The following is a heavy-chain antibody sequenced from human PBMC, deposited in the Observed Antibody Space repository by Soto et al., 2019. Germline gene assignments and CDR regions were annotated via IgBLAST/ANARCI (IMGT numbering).Heavy chain of an antibody. D-gene: IGHD3-22*01. Sequence: LSLTCTVSGGSISSGDYYWSWIRQPPGKGLEWIGYIYYSGSTYYNPSLKSRVTISVDTSKNQFSLKLSSVTAADTAVYYCARDLDSSGFYYYYGMDVWGQGTTVTVSS. CDR3: ARDLDSSGFYYYYGMDV. J-gene: IGHJ6*02. CDR2: IYYSGST. CDR1: GGSISSGDYY. V-gene: IGHV4-30-4*01.